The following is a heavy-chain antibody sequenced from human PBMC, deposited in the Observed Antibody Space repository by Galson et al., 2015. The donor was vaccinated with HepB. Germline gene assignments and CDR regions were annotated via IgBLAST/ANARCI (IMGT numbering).Heavy chain of an antibody. V-gene: IGHV3-53*01. CDR3: ARRCSSTSCYYDAFDI. CDR1: GFTVSSNY. J-gene: IGHJ3*02. CDR2: IYSGGST. D-gene: IGHD2-2*01. Sequence: SLRLSCAASGFTVSSNYMSWVRQAPGKGLEWVSVIYSGGSTYYADSVKGRFTISRDNSKNTLYLQMNSLRAEDTAVYYCARRCSSTSCYYDAFDIWGQGTMVTVSS.